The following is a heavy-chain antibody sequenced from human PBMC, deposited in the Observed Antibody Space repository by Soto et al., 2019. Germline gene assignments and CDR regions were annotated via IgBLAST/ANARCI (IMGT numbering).Heavy chain of an antibody. CDR2: IYHSGST. Sequence: KPSETLSLTCAVSGGSISSSNWWSWVRQPPGKGLEWIGEIYHSGSTNYNPSLKSRVTISVDKSKNQFSLKLSSVTAADTAVYYCASLGDSRGDYYGMDVWGQGTTVTVSS. CDR1: GGSISSSNW. CDR3: ASLGDSRGDYYGMDV. D-gene: IGHD6-13*01. J-gene: IGHJ6*02. V-gene: IGHV4-4*02.